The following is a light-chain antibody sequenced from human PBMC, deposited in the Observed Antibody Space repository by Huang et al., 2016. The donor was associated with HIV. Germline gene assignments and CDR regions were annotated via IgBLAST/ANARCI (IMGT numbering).Light chain of an antibody. CDR1: QSLLHSNGYNY. V-gene: IGKV2-28*01. CDR3: MQALQTPLYT. CDR2: LGS. Sequence: DIVMTQSPLSLPVTPGETSSISCRSSQSLLHSNGYNYLDWYLQKPGQSPQLLIYLGSNRASGVPDRFSGSGSGTDFTLKISRVEAEDVGVYYCMQALQTPLYTFGQGTKLRSN. J-gene: IGKJ2*01.